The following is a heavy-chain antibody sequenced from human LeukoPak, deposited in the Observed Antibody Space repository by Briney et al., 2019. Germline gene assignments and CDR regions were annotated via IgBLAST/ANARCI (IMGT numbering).Heavy chain of an antibody. Sequence: GGSLRLSCAASGFTFSSYSMNWVLQAPANGLEWLSSISSSSNYIFYADSVKGRFTISRDNAKNSLYLQMNSLRAEDTAVYYCARDKQREYYFDYWGQGTLVTVSS. CDR1: GFTFSSYS. J-gene: IGHJ4*02. CDR2: ISSSSNYI. D-gene: IGHD6-25*01. V-gene: IGHV3-21*01. CDR3: ARDKQREYYFDY.